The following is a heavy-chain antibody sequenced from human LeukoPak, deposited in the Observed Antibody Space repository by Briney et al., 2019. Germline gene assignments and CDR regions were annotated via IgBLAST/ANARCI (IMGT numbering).Heavy chain of an antibody. CDR2: INPYSGDT. CDR3: ARLPVTGSGDY. J-gene: IGHJ4*02. D-gene: IGHD6-19*01. Sequence: ASVRVSCNASGYTFTDFYLHWVRQAPGQGLVWMGGINPYSGDTRYAEKFQGRVTMTRDTSNSTVYMEVNSLKSDDTAVYYCARLPVTGSGDYWGQGTLVVVSS. V-gene: IGHV1-2*02. CDR1: GYTFTDFY.